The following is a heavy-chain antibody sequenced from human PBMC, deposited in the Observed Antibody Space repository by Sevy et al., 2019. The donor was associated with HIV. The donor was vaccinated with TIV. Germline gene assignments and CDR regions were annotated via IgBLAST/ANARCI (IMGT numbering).Heavy chain of an antibody. J-gene: IGHJ6*02. CDR2: IYYSGRT. Sequence: SETLSLTCTVSGVSISGYYWSWIRQPPGKGLEWIGYIYYSGRTNYNPSLQGRVSISTDTSKNQFSLKLSSVTAADTAVYSCVRDLADYYYAMDVWGQGTTVTVSS. V-gene: IGHV4-59*01. CDR3: VRDLADYYYAMDV. CDR1: GVSISGYY.